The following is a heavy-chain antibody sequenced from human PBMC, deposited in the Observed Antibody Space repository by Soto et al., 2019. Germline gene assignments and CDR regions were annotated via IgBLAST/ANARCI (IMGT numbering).Heavy chain of an antibody. V-gene: IGHV3-30-3*01. CDR3: ARDQGYCSGGSCGSGAFDI. CDR1: GFTFSSYA. J-gene: IGHJ3*02. CDR2: ISYDGSNK. Sequence: GGSLRLSCAASGFTFSSYAMHWVRQAPGKGLEWVAVISYDGSNKYYADSVKGRFTISRDNSKNTLYLQMNSLRAEDTAVYYCARDQGYCSGGSCGSGAFDIWGQGTMVTVSS. D-gene: IGHD2-15*01.